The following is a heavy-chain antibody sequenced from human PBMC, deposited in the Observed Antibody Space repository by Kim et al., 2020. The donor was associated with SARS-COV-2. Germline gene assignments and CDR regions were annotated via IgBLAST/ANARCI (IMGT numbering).Heavy chain of an antibody. CDR2: ISGSGGST. CDR3: AKVRARLLGYYYYGMDV. Sequence: GGSLRLSCAASGFTFSSYAMSWVRQAPGKGLEWVSAISGSGGSTYYADSVKGRFTISRDNSKNTLYLQMNSLRAEDTAVYYCAKVRARLLGYYYYGMDVWGQGTTATVSS. CDR1: GFTFSSYA. J-gene: IGHJ6*02. D-gene: IGHD2-8*02. V-gene: IGHV3-23*01.